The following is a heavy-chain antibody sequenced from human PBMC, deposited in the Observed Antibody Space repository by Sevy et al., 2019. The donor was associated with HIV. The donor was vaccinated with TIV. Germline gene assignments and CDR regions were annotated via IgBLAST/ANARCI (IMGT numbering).Heavy chain of an antibody. D-gene: IGHD6-6*01. V-gene: IGHV3-30-3*01. CDR2: ISYDGSNK. CDR1: GFTFSSYA. Sequence: GGSLRLSCAASGFTFSSYAMHWVRQAPGKGLEWMAVISYDGSNKYYADSVKGRFTISRDNSKNTLYLQMNSLRAEDTAVYYCARGGHRIAARQGKVFDYWGQGTLVTVSS. J-gene: IGHJ4*02. CDR3: ARGGHRIAARQGKVFDY.